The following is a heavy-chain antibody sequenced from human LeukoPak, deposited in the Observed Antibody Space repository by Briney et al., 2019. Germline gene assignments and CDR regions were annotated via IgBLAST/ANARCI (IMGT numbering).Heavy chain of an antibody. D-gene: IGHD3-9*01. CDR1: GFTFSSYS. CDR3: ARAQTIFWEFDGFDI. CDR2: MTITSTI. J-gene: IGHJ3*02. V-gene: IGHV3-69-1*01. Sequence: PGGSLRLSCAASGFTFSSYSMNWVRRAPWKGLEGVATMTITSTIYYADSVKGRFTISRDNAKTSVYLKMNSLRDEHTAVYSCARAQTIFWEFDGFDIWGRGTKVTVSS.